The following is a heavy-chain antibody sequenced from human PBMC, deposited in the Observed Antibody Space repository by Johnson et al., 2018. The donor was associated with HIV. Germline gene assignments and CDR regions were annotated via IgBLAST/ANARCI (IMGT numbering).Heavy chain of an antibody. CDR3: ATFGGGSFHAFDI. CDR1: GFTFSSYW. CDR2: IKQDGSEK. D-gene: IGHD1-26*01. V-gene: IGHV3-7*05. J-gene: IGHJ3*02. Sequence: VQLVESGGGVVQPGGSLRLSCAASGFTFSSYWMSWVRQAPGKGLEWVANIKQDGSEKYSVDSLKGRFTISRDNAKNSLYLQMNSLRAEDTAVYYCATFGGGSFHAFDIWGQGTMVTVSS.